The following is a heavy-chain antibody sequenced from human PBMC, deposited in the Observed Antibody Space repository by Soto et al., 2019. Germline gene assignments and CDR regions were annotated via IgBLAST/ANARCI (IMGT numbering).Heavy chain of an antibody. CDR2: IYYSGST. CDR1: GGSISSSSYY. Sequence: SETLSLTCTVSGGSISSSSYYWSWIRQPPGKGLEWIGYIYYSGSTYYNPSLKSRVTISVDTSKNQFSLKLSSVTAADTAVYYCARRVYGSGSYYGYWGQGTLVTVSS. CDR3: ARRVYGSGSYYGY. V-gene: IGHV4-39*07. J-gene: IGHJ4*02. D-gene: IGHD3-10*01.